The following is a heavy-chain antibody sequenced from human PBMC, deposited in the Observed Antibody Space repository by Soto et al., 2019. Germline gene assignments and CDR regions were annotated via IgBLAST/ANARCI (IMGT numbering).Heavy chain of an antibody. Sequence: QIQLVQSGPEVKKPGASVRVSCKASGYTFSDHGFSWVRQGPGQGLEWLGWISAYNGDTVYAQKFQDRLTMTTDTSTSTAYMELRSLRSDDTAVYYCAKDRPRLTQQFNGVAWGQGTLVTVSS. J-gene: IGHJ5*02. CDR1: GYTFSDHG. CDR3: AKDRPRLTQQFNGVA. D-gene: IGHD2-8*01. CDR2: ISAYNGDT. V-gene: IGHV1-18*01.